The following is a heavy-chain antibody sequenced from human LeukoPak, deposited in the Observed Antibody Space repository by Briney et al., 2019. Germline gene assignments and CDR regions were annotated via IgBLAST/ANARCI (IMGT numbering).Heavy chain of an antibody. CDR3: ARAAPVSYYYDSSGYCWFDP. J-gene: IGHJ5*02. Sequence: SETLSHTCTVSGGSISSYYWSWIRQPAGKGLEWIGRIYTSGSTNYNPSLKSRVTMSVDTSKNQFSLKLSSVTAADTAVYYCARAAPVSYYYDSSGYCWFDPWGQGTLVSVSS. CDR2: IYTSGST. D-gene: IGHD3-22*01. CDR1: GGSISSYY. V-gene: IGHV4-4*07.